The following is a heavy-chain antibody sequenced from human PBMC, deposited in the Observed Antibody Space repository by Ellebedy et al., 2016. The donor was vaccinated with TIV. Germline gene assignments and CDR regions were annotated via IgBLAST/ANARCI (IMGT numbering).Heavy chain of an antibody. J-gene: IGHJ6*02. CDR3: ARDTEATTGGRDYNYYGMDV. CDR1: GGSIVSYF. Sequence: PSETLSLTCTVSGGSIVSYFWSWIRQPAGKGLEWIGYLSSNGATIYHPSLKSRVTMSLDTSKNQFSLQLSSVTAADTAVYYCARDTEATTGGRDYNYYGMDVWGQGTTVTVSS. CDR2: LSSNGAT. V-gene: IGHV4-4*07. D-gene: IGHD4-23*01.